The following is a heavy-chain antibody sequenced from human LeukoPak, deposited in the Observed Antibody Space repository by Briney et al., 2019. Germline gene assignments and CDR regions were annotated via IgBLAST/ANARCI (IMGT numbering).Heavy chain of an antibody. CDR3: ATVYGRDAYNYNDY. V-gene: IGHV3-74*01. CDR2: INGDGRST. D-gene: IGHD5-24*01. Sequence: GGSLRLSCAASGFTFSTYWMHWVRQAPGKGLVWVSRINGDGRSTNYADSVRGRFTISRDNAKNTLYLQMSSLRAEDTAVYYCATVYGRDAYNYNDYWGQGTLVTVSS. CDR1: GFTFSTYW. J-gene: IGHJ4*02.